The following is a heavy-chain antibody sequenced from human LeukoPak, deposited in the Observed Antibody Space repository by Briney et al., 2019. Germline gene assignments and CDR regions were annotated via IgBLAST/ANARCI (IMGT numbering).Heavy chain of an antibody. V-gene: IGHV1-8*03. J-gene: IGHJ3*02. CDR3: ARGDFGETNTAFDI. D-gene: IGHD4-17*01. Sequence: ASVKVSCKTSGHTFTDYDIHWVRQAPGQGLEWMGWINPNSANTNYAQKLQGRVTLTRDTSLSIAYMELSSLTSEDAAVYFCARGDFGETNTAFDIWGQGTLVAVSS. CDR1: GHTFTDYD. CDR2: INPNSANT.